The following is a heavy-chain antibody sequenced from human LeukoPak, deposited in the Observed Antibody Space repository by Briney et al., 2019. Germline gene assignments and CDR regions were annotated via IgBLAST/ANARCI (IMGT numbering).Heavy chain of an antibody. Sequence: GGSLRLSCAASGFTFSNCDMHWVRQAPGKGLEWVSAISSSSSYIYYADSIKGRFTISRDNAENSLYLQMNSLRAVDTAVYFCARGEEKATITALDSWGQGTLVTVSS. CDR2: ISSSSSYI. CDR3: ARGEEKATITALDS. V-gene: IGHV3-21*01. CDR1: GFTFSNCD. D-gene: IGHD5-24*01. J-gene: IGHJ4*02.